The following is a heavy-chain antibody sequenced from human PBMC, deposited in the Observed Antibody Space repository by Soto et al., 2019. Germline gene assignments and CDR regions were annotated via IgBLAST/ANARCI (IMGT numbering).Heavy chain of an antibody. CDR1: GGSFSGYH. D-gene: IGHD3-3*01. V-gene: IGHV4-34*01. CDR2: INHRGST. J-gene: IGHJ6*02. Sequence: PSETLSLTCAVYGGSFSGYHWSWIRQSPGKGLEWIGEINHRGSTNYNPSLKSRVTISVDTSKNQASLQLKSVTPEDTAVYYCTTGATSGRYVNYYYGIDVWGQGTTVTVSS. CDR3: TTGATSGRYVNYYYGIDV.